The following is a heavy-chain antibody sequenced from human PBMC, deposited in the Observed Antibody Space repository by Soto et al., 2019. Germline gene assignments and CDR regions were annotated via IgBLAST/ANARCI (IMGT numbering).Heavy chain of an antibody. Sequence: GGSLRLSCAASGFTFSSYGMHWVRQAPGKGLEWVAVISYDGSNKYYADSVKGRFTISRDNSKNTLYLQMNSLRAEDTAVYYCAKMHGVGATNPDAFDIWGQGTTVTVSS. V-gene: IGHV3-30*18. CDR2: ISYDGSNK. CDR3: AKMHGVGATNPDAFDI. D-gene: IGHD1-26*01. J-gene: IGHJ3*02. CDR1: GFTFSSYG.